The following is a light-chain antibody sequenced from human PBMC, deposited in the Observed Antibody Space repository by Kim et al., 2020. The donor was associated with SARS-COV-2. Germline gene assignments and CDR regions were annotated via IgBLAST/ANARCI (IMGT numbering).Light chain of an antibody. V-gene: IGLV1-40*01. Sequence: QRVTISCTGSSANSGAGYDVNWYQQLPGTAPKLLIFGNSDRPSGVPDRFSGSKSGTSASLAITGLQAEDEADYFCQSFDNSLSGWVFGGGTQLTVL. J-gene: IGLJ3*02. CDR1: SANSGAGYD. CDR3: QSFDNSLSGWV. CDR2: GNS.